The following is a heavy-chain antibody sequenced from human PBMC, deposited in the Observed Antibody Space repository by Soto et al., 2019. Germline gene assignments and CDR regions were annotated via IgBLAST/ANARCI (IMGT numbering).Heavy chain of an antibody. CDR1: GGSISSYY. J-gene: IGHJ6*03. CDR2: IYYSGST. Sequence: PSETLSLTCTVSGGSISSYYWSWIRQPPGKGLEWIGYIYYSGSTNYNPSLKSRVTISVDTSKNQFSLKLSSVTAADTAVYYCARGIPLVVPAARNYYYYMDVWGKGTTVTVSS. CDR3: ARGIPLVVPAARNYYYYMDV. V-gene: IGHV4-59*01. D-gene: IGHD2-2*01.